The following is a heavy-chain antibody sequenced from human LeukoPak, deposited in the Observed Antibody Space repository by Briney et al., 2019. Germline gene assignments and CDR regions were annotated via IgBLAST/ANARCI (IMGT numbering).Heavy chain of an antibody. CDR1: GYTFTSYG. J-gene: IGHJ5*02. CDR3: ARDLIVVVPAARVFEP. D-gene: IGHD2-2*01. Sequence: ASVKVSCKASGYTFTSYGISWVRQAPGQGLEWMGWISAYNGNTNYAQKLQGRVTMTTDTSTSTAYMELRSLRSDDTAVYYCARDLIVVVPAARVFEPWGQGTLVTVYS. CDR2: ISAYNGNT. V-gene: IGHV1-18*01.